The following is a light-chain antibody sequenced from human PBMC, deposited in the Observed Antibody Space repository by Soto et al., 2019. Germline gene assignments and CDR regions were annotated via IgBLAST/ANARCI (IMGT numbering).Light chain of an antibody. J-gene: IGLJ1*01. Sequence: QSVLTQPASVSGSPGQSITISCTGTSSDVGAYNYVSWYQQYPGKAPKVIIFEVRKRPSGVSNRFSGSKSGDTASLTISGLQAEDEADYYCSSYRSSTTFVFETGTKVTVL. V-gene: IGLV2-14*01. CDR1: SSDVGAYNY. CDR2: EVR. CDR3: SSYRSSTTFV.